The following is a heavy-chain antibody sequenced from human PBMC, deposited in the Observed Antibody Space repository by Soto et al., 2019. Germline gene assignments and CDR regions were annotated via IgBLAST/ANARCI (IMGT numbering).Heavy chain of an antibody. J-gene: IGHJ4*02. V-gene: IGHV4-31*03. Sequence: PSETLSLTCTVSGGSISSSSYYWSWIRQPPGKGMEWIGYIYYSGSTYYNPSLKSRVTISVYTSKNQFSLKLSSVTAADTAVYYCARREAAPDNFDYWGQGTLVTVSS. CDR2: IYYSGST. D-gene: IGHD2-15*01. CDR1: GGSISSSSYY. CDR3: ARREAAPDNFDY.